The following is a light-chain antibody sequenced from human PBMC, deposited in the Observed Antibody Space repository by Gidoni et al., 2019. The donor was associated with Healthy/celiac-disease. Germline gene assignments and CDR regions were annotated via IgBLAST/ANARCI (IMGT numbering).Light chain of an antibody. CDR1: KLGDKY. Sequence: SYALTQPPPVSVSPGQTASITCSGDKLGDKYACCYQQKPGQSPVLVIYQDSKRPSGIPERFSGSNSGNTATLTISGTQAMDEADYYCQAWDSSTVVFGGGTKLTVL. CDR2: QDS. V-gene: IGLV3-1*01. J-gene: IGLJ2*01. CDR3: QAWDSSTVV.